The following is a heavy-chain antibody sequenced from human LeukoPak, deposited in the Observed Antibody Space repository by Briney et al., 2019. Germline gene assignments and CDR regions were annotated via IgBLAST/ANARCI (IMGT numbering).Heavy chain of an antibody. J-gene: IGHJ2*01. CDR1: DGSINNYY. V-gene: IGHV4-59*08. D-gene: IGHD3-16*01. CDR3: ARRGIIPYWYFDL. CDR2: IYYSGST. Sequence: SETLSLTCTVSDGSINNYYWTWIRQPPGKGLEWIGYIYYSGSTNYNPSLKSRVTISVDTSKNQFSLKLSSVTAADTAVYYCARRGIIPYWYFDLWGRGTLVTVSS.